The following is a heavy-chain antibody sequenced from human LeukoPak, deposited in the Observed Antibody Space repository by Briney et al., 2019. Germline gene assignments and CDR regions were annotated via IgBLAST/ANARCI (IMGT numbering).Heavy chain of an antibody. J-gene: IGHJ5*02. CDR1: GGSISSYY. Sequence: PSETLSLTCTVSGGSISSYYWSWIRQPPGKGLEWIGYIYYSGSTNYNPSLKSRVTISVDTSKNQFSLKLSSVTAADTAVYYCAETVVEFGVWWFDPWGQGTLVTVSS. CDR3: AETVVEFGVWWFDP. CDR2: IYYSGST. V-gene: IGHV4-59*01. D-gene: IGHD4-23*01.